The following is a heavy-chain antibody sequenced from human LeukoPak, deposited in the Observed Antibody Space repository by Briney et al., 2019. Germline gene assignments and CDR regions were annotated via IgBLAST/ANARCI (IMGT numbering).Heavy chain of an antibody. CDR3: AGLGDGSGSYYNAGGDFDY. CDR1: GYTFTGYY. D-gene: IGHD3-10*01. J-gene: IGHJ4*02. V-gene: IGHV1-2*02. Sequence: ASVKVSCKASGYTFTGYYMHWVRQAPGQGLEWMGWINPNSGGTNYAQKFQGRVTMTRDTSISTAYMELSRLRSDDTAVYYCAGLGDGSGSYYNAGGDFDYWGQGTLVTVSS. CDR2: INPNSGGT.